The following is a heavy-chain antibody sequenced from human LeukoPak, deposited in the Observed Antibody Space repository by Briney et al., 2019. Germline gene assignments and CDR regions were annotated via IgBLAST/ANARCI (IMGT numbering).Heavy chain of an antibody. CDR3: ARDSEISSSFDY. Sequence: GGSLRLSCAASGFTFSNYAMYWVRQAPGKGLEWVAVISYDGSKKYYVVSVKGRFTISRDDSKNTLYLQMDSLRVEDTAEYYCARDSEISSSFDYWGQGTLVTVSS. D-gene: IGHD6-13*01. CDR1: GFTFSNYA. CDR2: ISYDGSKK. V-gene: IGHV3-30-3*01. J-gene: IGHJ4*02.